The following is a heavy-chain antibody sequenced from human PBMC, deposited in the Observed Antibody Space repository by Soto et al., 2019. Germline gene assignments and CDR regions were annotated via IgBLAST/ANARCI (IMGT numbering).Heavy chain of an antibody. J-gene: IGHJ6*02. CDR2: INHSGST. CDR3: ARGRHIVVVTAIRFYGMDV. V-gene: IGHV4-34*01. CDR1: GGSFSGYY. Sequence: SETLSLTCAVYGGSFSGYYWSWIRQPPGKGLEWIGEINHSGSTNYNPSLKSRVTISVDTSKNQFSLKLSSVTAADTAVYYCARGRHIVVVTAIRFYGMDVWGQGTTVT. D-gene: IGHD2-21*02.